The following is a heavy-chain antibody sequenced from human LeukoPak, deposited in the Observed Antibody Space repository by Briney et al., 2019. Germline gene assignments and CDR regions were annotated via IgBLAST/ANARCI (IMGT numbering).Heavy chain of an antibody. CDR3: ARGPMVRGPNYYYYYGMDV. Sequence: SETLSLTCTVSGGSISSYYWSWIRQPAGKGLEWIGRIYTSGSTNYNPSLKSRVTMSVDTSKNQFSLKLSSVTAADTAVYYCARGPMVRGPNYYYYYGMDVWGQGTTVTVSS. CDR2: IYTSGST. D-gene: IGHD3-10*01. J-gene: IGHJ6*02. CDR1: GGSISSYY. V-gene: IGHV4-4*07.